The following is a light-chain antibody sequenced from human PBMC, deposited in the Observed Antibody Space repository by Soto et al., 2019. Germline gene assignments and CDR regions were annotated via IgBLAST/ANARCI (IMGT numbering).Light chain of an antibody. CDR2: GAS. J-gene: IGKJ3*01. V-gene: IGKV3-20*01. CDR1: QSVSSSY. Sequence: EIVLTQSPGTLSLSPGERATLSCRASQSVSSSYLAWYQQKPGQAPRLLIYGASSRATGIPDRFSGSGSGTDFTLTISRLEPEDFAVYYCQQYGTSPPTFGPGTKVDNK. CDR3: QQYGTSPPT.